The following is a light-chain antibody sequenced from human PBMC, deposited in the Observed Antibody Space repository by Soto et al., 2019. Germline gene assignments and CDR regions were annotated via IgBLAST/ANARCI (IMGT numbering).Light chain of an antibody. Sequence: EIVLTQSPATLSLSPGERATLSCRASQSVSSYLAWYQQKPGQAPRLLIYDASNRATGIPARFSGSGSGTDFTLTISSLEPEDVAVYYCQQRSNWPYTFGQGTKLQIK. V-gene: IGKV3-11*01. J-gene: IGKJ2*01. CDR2: DAS. CDR1: QSVSSY. CDR3: QQRSNWPYT.